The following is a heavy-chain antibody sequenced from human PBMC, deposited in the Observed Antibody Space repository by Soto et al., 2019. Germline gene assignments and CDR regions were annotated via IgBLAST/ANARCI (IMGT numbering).Heavy chain of an antibody. CDR3: APGIAAAIDY. CDR1: GFTFSSYS. D-gene: IGHD6-13*01. Sequence: EVQLVESGGGLVKPGGSLRLSCAASGFTFSSYSMNWVRQAPGKGLEWVSSISSSSSYIYYADSVKGRFIISRDNAKNSLYLQMNSLRAEDTAVYYCAPGIAAAIDYWGQGTLVTVSS. V-gene: IGHV3-21*01. CDR2: ISSSSSYI. J-gene: IGHJ4*02.